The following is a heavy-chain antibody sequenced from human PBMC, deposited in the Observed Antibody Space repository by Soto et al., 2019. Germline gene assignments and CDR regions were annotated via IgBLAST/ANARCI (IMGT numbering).Heavy chain of an antibody. J-gene: IGHJ6*02. Sequence: QVQLQESGPGLVKPSETLSLTCTVSGGSISSYYWSWIRQPPGKGLEWIGYIYYSGSTNYNPSLKRRVTISVDTSKNQCSLKLSSVTAADTAVYYCARLMKQLRYYGMDVWGQGTTVTVSS. CDR2: IYYSGST. CDR3: ARLMKQLRYYGMDV. D-gene: IGHD6-13*01. V-gene: IGHV4-59*01. CDR1: GGSISSYY.